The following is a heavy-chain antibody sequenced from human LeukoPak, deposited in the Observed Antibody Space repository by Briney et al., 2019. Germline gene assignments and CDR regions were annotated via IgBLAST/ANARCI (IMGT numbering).Heavy chain of an antibody. CDR1: GGSISSGTYY. J-gene: IGHJ4*02. D-gene: IGHD6-13*01. Sequence: PSQTLSLTCTVSGGSISSGTYYWRWIRQPAGKGLEWIGRISTSGSTDYNPSLKSRVTISVDMSKNQFSLKLSSVTAADTAVYYCARGVIAAGGNDFDYWGQGTLVTVSS. V-gene: IGHV4-61*02. CDR3: ARGVIAAGGNDFDY. CDR2: ISTSGST.